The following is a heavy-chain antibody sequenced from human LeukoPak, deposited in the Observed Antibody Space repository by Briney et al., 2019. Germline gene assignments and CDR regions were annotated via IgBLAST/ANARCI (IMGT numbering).Heavy chain of an antibody. D-gene: IGHD6-13*01. CDR1: GFTFSSYA. CDR2: ISGSGGST. CDR3: AKSVRIEQQLVQVGY. V-gene: IGHV3-23*01. J-gene: IGHJ4*02. Sequence: GGSPRLSCAASGFTFSSYAMSWVRQAPGKGLEWVSAISGSGGSTYYADSVKGRFTISRDNSKNTLYLQMNSLRAEDTAVYYCAKSVRIEQQLVQVGYWGQGTLVTVSS.